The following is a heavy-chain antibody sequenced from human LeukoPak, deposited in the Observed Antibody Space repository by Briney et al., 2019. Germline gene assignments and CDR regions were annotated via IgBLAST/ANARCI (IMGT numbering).Heavy chain of an antibody. CDR2: INSDGSST. V-gene: IGHV3-74*01. Sequence: PGGSLRLSCAASGFTFSSYWMHWVRQAPGKGLVWVSRINSDGSSTSYADSVKGRFTISRDNAKNTLYLQMNSLRAEDTAVYYCATQYYYDSSVPSSWGQGTLVTVSS. CDR3: ATQYYYDSSVPSS. D-gene: IGHD3-22*01. J-gene: IGHJ5*02. CDR1: GFTFSSYW.